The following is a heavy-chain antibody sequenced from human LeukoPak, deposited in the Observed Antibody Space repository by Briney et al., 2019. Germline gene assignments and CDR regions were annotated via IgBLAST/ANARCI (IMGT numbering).Heavy chain of an antibody. D-gene: IGHD4/OR15-4a*01. Sequence: YLSSGGLTIFYADSVKGRFTISRDNTKNSIFLDMTNLRAEDTAVYYCARDFDYGDYIDFWGQGTLVGVSS. V-gene: IGHV3-48*03. CDR3: ARDFDYGDYIDF. CDR2: LSSGGLTI. J-gene: IGHJ4*02.